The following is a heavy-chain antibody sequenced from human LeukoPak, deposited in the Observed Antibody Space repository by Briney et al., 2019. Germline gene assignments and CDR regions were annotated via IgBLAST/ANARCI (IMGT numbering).Heavy chain of an antibody. CDR1: GGSISSGGYY. Sequence: SQTLSLTCTVSGGSISSGGYYWSWIRQHPGKGLEWIGYIYYSGSTYYNPSPKSRVTISVDTSKNQFSLKLSSVTAADTAVYYCARVNAKERPFDYWGQGTLVTVSS. CDR2: IYYSGST. J-gene: IGHJ4*02. V-gene: IGHV4-31*03. CDR3: ARVNAKERPFDY. D-gene: IGHD1-1*01.